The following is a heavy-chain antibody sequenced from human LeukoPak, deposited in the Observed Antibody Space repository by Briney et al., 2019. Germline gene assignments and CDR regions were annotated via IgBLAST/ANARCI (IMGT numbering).Heavy chain of an antibody. J-gene: IGHJ3*02. CDR3: ARDSTYYYDSAHAFDI. Sequence: PSQTLSLTCTVSGGSLSRVGYYWSWVRQHPGTGLEWLGYIYYSGSTYYNPSLKSRVTISVDTSKNQFSLKLSSVTAADTAVYYCARDSTYYYDSAHAFDIWGQGTMVTVSS. V-gene: IGHV4-31*03. D-gene: IGHD3-22*01. CDR1: GGSLSRVGYY. CDR2: IYYSGST.